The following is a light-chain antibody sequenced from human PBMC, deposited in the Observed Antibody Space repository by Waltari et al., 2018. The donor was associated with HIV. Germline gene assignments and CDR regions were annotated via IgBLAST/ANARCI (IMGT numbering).Light chain of an antibody. CDR1: SSDVGGYHY. V-gene: IGLV2-14*01. J-gene: IGLJ2*01. Sequence: QSALTQPASVSGSPGQSITISCTGTSSDVGGYHYVSWYHQHPGQAPKLMIYEVRDRPSGVSNRFSGSKSGNTASLTISGLQAEDEADYYCSSYTSSSTVVFGGGTKLTVL. CDR2: EVR. CDR3: SSYTSSSTVV.